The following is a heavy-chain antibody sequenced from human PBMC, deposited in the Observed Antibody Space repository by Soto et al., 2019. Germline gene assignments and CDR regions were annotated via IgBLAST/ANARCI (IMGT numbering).Heavy chain of an antibody. CDR3: AHSLWFGELGGYNWFAP. Sequence: QITLKESGPTLVKPTQTLTLTCTFSGFSLSTSGVGVGWIRQPPGKALEWLALIYWDDDKRYSPSLKSRLTITKXXSXNXXVLTMTNIDPVDTATYYCAHSLWFGELGGYNWFAPWGQGTLVTVSS. CDR1: GFSLSTSGVG. CDR2: IYWDDDK. J-gene: IGHJ5*02. D-gene: IGHD3-10*01. V-gene: IGHV2-5*02.